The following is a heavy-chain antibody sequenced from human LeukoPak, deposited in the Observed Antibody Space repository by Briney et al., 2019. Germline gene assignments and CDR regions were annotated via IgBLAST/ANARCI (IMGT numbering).Heavy chain of an antibody. CDR1: GGSISSGDYY. J-gene: IGHJ5*02. D-gene: IGHD4-17*01. CDR2: IYYSGST. Sequence: SETLSLTCTVSGGSISSGDYYWSWIRQPPGKGLEWIGYIYYSGSTYYNPPLKSRVTISVDTSKNQFSLKLSSVTAADTAVYYCARVEWVTTSPNWFDPWGQGTLVTVSS. CDR3: ARVEWVTTSPNWFDP. V-gene: IGHV4-30-4*08.